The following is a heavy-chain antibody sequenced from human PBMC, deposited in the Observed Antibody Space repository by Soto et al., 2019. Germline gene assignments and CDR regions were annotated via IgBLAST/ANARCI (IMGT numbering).Heavy chain of an antibody. V-gene: IGHV2-26*01. Sequence: SGPTLVNPTETLTLTCTVSGSSLTNTKMGVSWIRQPPGKALEWLALVFSNDEKSYSASLKNRLTISRDTSESQVVLVFTDMDPEDTATYFCARMPGWNYGAFDSWGQGTLVTVSS. CDR1: GSSLTNTKMG. CDR3: ARMPGWNYGAFDS. CDR2: VFSNDEK. J-gene: IGHJ4*02. D-gene: IGHD1-7*01.